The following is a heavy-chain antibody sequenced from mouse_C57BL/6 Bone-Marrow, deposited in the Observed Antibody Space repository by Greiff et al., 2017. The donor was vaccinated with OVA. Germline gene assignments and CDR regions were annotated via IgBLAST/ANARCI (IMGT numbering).Heavy chain of an antibody. CDR2: ISSGSSTI. Sequence: DVQVVASWGGLVKPGGSLKLSCAASGFTFSDYGMHWVRQAPEQGLEWVAYISSGSSTIYYADTVKGRFPISSDHAKNTLFLQMTSLRSEDTAMYYCARGRRDYFDNWGQGTTLTVSS. V-gene: IGHV5-17*01. CDR1: GFTFSDYG. D-gene: IGHD1-2*01. CDR3: ARGRRDYFDN. J-gene: IGHJ2*01.